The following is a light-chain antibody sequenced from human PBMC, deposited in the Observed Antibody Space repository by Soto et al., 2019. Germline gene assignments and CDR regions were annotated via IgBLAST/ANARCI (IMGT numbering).Light chain of an antibody. V-gene: IGKV3-20*01. Sequence: ELVMTQSPATLSVSPGERATLSCRASQSVTSYLAWYQQKPGQAPRLLIYATSSRATGIPDRFSGSGSGTDFTLTISRLEPEDFAVYYCQQYGSSPSTFGQGTKVDIK. CDR3: QQYGSSPST. CDR2: ATS. J-gene: IGKJ1*01. CDR1: QSVTSY.